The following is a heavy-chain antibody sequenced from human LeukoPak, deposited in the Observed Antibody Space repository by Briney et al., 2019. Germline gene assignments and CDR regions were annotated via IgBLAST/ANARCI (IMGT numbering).Heavy chain of an antibody. CDR3: ARRRSAADFTYWFDP. D-gene: IGHD6-13*01. J-gene: IGHJ5*02. V-gene: IGHV5-51*01. Sequence: GESLQISCQGSGYSFTSYWIGWVRQMPGKGLEWMGIIYPGDSDTRYSPSFQGQVTISADKSISTAYLQWSSLKASDTAMYYCARRRSAADFTYWFDPWGQGTLVTVSS. CDR1: GYSFTSYW. CDR2: IYPGDSDT.